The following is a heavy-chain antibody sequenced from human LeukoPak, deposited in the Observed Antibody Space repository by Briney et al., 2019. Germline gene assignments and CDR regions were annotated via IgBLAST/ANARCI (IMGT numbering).Heavy chain of an antibody. CDR3: VKDREMGSGWAYFQH. CDR1: GFTFSTYA. V-gene: IGHV3-64D*06. CDR2: IGRNGDST. D-gene: IGHD6-19*01. Sequence: RTGGSLRLSCSASGFTFSTYAMHWVRQAPGKGLEYVSAIGRNGDSTYYADSVKGRFTISRDNSKNTLYLQMSSLRPEDTAVYYCVKDREMGSGWAYFQHWGQGTLVTVSS. J-gene: IGHJ1*01.